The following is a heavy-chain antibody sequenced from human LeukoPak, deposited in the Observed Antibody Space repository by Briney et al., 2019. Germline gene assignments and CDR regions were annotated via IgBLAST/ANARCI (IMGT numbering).Heavy chain of an antibody. J-gene: IGHJ4*02. V-gene: IGHV1-69*05. CDR1: GGTFSSYA. CDR3: ARDQTTVTTVFDY. CDR2: IIPIFGTA. Sequence: ASVKVSCKASGGTFSSYAISWVRQAPGQGLEWMGGIIPIFGTANYAQKFQGRVTITTDESTSTAYMELSSLRSEDTAVYYCARDQTTVTTVFDYWGQGTLVTVSS. D-gene: IGHD4-17*01.